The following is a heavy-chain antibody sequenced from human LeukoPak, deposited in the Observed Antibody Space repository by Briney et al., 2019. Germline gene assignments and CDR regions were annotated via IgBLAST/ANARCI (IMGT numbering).Heavy chain of an antibody. D-gene: IGHD3-10*01. CDR3: ARDYKYYGSGSNYYYGMDV. V-gene: IGHV4-59*01. CDR1: GGSISSYY. Sequence: SETLSLTCTVSGGSISSYYWRWIRQPPGKGLERIGYIYYSGSTNYNPSLKSRVTISVDTSKNQFSLKLSSVTAADTAVYYCARDYKYYGSGSNYYYGMDVWGQGTTVTVSS. CDR2: IYYSGST. J-gene: IGHJ6*02.